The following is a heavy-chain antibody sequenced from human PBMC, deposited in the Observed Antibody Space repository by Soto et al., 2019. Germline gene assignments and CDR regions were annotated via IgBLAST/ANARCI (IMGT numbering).Heavy chain of an antibody. CDR1: GGSISSSNW. CDR3: ARDLGYSSSTPSYYYYGMDV. J-gene: IGHJ6*02. V-gene: IGHV4-4*02. Sequence: QVQLQESGPGLVKPSGTLSLTCAVSGGSISSSNWWSWVRQPPGKGLEWIGEIYHSGSTNYNPSLKSRVTISVDKSKNQFSLKLSSVTAADTAVYYCARDLGYSSSTPSYYYYGMDVWGQGTTVTVSS. CDR2: IYHSGST. D-gene: IGHD5-18*01.